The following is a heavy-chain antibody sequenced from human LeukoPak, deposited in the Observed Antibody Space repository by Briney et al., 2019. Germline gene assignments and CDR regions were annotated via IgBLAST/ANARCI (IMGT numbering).Heavy chain of an antibody. CDR1: GFTFNNYA. Sequence: GGSLRLSCAASGFTFNNYAMSWVRQAPGKGLEWVSAVSGSNANTYYADSVKGRFTISRDNSNNTLYLQMNSLRAEDTAVYYCATNYYDSSGYYPDFDYWGQGALVTVSS. CDR2: VSGSNANT. CDR3: ATNYYDSSGYYPDFDY. V-gene: IGHV3-23*01. J-gene: IGHJ4*02. D-gene: IGHD3-22*01.